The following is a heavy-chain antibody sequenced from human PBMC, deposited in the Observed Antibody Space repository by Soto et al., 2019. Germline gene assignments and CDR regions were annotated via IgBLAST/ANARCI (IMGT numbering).Heavy chain of an antibody. CDR2: IYHSGST. V-gene: IGHV4-30-2*01. Sequence: PSETLSLTCAVSGGSISIGGYSLSWIRQPPGKGLEWIGYIYHSGSTYYNPSLKSRVTISVDRSKNQFSLKLSYVTAAETAVYYCARVRAAGVCWFDPWGQGNLVTVSS. CDR1: GGSISIGGYS. D-gene: IGHD2-8*01. J-gene: IGHJ5*02. CDR3: ARVRAAGVCWFDP.